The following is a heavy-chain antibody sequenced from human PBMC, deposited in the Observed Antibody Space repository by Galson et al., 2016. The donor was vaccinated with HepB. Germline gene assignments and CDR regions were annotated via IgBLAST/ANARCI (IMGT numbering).Heavy chain of an antibody. V-gene: IGHV3-30-3*01. CDR3: VRDVKQKFYDY. J-gene: IGHJ4*02. Sequence: SLRLSCAASGFSFSNYVIHWVRQAPGKGLEWAALISYDESSDYADSVKGRFTISRDNSKNTVYLQMRSLRAEDTAVYYCVRDVKQKFYDYWGQGTRVTVSS. D-gene: IGHD6-13*01. CDR1: GFSFSNYV. CDR2: ISYDESS.